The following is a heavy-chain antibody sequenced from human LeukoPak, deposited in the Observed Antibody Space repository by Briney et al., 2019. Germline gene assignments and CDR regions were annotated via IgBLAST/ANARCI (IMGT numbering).Heavy chain of an antibody. D-gene: IGHD3-10*01. J-gene: IGHJ4*02. V-gene: IGHV4-39*07. Sequence: SETLSLTCTVSGGSISSSSYYWGWIRQPPGKGLEWIGSIYYSGSTYYNPSLKSRVTMSVDTSKNQFSLKLSSVTAADTAVYYCARGGLGFGDLGHWGQGTLVTVSS. CDR1: GGSISSSSYY. CDR2: IYYSGST. CDR3: ARGGLGFGDLGH.